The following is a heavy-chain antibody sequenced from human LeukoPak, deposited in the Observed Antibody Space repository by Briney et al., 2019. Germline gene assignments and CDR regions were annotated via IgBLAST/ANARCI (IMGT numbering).Heavy chain of an antibody. Sequence: PSETLSLTCAVSGGSISSSNWWSWVRQPPGKGLEWIGEIYHSGSTNYNPSLKSRVTISVDKSRNQFSLKLSSVTAADTAVYYCARISGSLDYFDYWGQGTLVTVSS. CDR3: ARISGSLDYFDY. V-gene: IGHV4-4*02. J-gene: IGHJ4*02. CDR1: GGSISSSNW. D-gene: IGHD1-26*01. CDR2: IYHSGST.